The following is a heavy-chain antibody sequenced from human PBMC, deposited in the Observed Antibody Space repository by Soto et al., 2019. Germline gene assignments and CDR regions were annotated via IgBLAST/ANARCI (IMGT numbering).Heavy chain of an antibody. D-gene: IGHD3-3*01. CDR1: GFTFGDYA. J-gene: IGHJ6*02. CDR3: TRASYYDIWSGYYTRRDYYYYGMDV. CDR2: IRSKAYGGTT. Sequence: GGSLRLSCTASGFTFGDYAMSWVRQAPGKGLEWVGLIRSKAYGGTTEYAASVKGRFTISRDDSKSIAYLQMNSLITDDTAVYYCTRASYYDIWSGYYTRRDYYYYGMDVWGQGTAVTVSS. V-gene: IGHV3-49*04.